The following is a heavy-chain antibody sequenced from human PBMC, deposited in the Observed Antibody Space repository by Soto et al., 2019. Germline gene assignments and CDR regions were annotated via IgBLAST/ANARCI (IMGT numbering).Heavy chain of an antibody. D-gene: IGHD3-22*01. V-gene: IGHV4-30-2*01. CDR2: IYHSGST. Sequence: SETLSLTCAVSGGSISSGGYSWSWIRHPPGKGLEWIGYIYHSGSTYYNPSLKSRVTISVDRSKNQFSLKLSSVTAADTAVYYCARVSSNYYYDSSGAGAFDIWGQGTMVTVSS. CDR1: GGSISSGGYS. CDR3: ARVSSNYYYDSSGAGAFDI. J-gene: IGHJ3*02.